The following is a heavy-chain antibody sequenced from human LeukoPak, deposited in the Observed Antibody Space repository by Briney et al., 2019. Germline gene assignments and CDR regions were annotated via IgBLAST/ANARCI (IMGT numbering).Heavy chain of an antibody. CDR1: GGSISSYY. Sequence: SETLSLTCTVSGGSISSYYWSWIRQPPGKGLEWIGYIYYSGSTNYNPSLKSRVTISVDRSKNQFSLKLSSVTAADTAVYYCARADSHYDFWSGTKNDAFDIWGQGTMVTVSS. CDR2: IYYSGST. CDR3: ARADSHYDFWSGTKNDAFDI. V-gene: IGHV4-59*12. D-gene: IGHD3-3*01. J-gene: IGHJ3*02.